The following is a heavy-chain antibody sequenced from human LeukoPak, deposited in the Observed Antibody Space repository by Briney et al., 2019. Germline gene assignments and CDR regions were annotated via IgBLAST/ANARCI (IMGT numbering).Heavy chain of an antibody. CDR2: ISSSGTTK. Sequence: GGSLRLSCAASGFTFSGYEMNWARQAPGKGLEWVSYISSSGTTKYYADSVKGRFTISRDNAKNSLYLQMNSLRAEDTAVYYCARASDYGDYGIDYWGQGTLVTVSS. CDR1: GFTFSGYE. J-gene: IGHJ4*02. V-gene: IGHV3-48*03. CDR3: ARASDYGDYGIDY. D-gene: IGHD4-17*01.